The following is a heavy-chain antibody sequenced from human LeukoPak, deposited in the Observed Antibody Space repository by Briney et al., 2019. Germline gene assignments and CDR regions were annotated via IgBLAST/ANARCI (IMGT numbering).Heavy chain of an antibody. J-gene: IGHJ4*02. V-gene: IGHV3-33*01. CDR3: ARGLGSTLFDY. CDR1: GFIFSSNG. CDR2: VWFDGSNK. D-gene: IGHD3-10*01. Sequence: AGGSLRLSCVASGFIFSSNGMHWVRQAPGKGLEWVALVWFDGSNKYYADSVKGRFTISRDNSKNTLYLQMNSLRAEDTAVYYCARGLGSTLFDYWGQGTLVTVSS.